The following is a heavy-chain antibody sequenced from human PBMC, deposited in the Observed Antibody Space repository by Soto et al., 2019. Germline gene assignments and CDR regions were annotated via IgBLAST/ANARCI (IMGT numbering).Heavy chain of an antibody. V-gene: IGHV4-59*01. CDR3: ARLDDLGSYTYY. CDR1: GGSISSYY. Sequence: QVQLQESGPGLVKPSETLSLTCTVSGGSISSYYWSWIRQPPGKGLEWIGYIYYSGSTNYNPSLKSRVTISVDTSKNQFSLKLSSVTAADTAVYYCARLDDLGSYTYYWGQGTLVTVSS. J-gene: IGHJ4*01. CDR2: IYYSGST. D-gene: IGHD3-10*01.